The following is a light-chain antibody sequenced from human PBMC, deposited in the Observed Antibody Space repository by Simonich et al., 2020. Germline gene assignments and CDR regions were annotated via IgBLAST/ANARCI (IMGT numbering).Light chain of an antibody. Sequence: QSALTQPASVSGSPGQSITISCTGTSSDVGGYNYVSWSQQHPGKAPKLMIYDVSKRPSGVSKRFSGSKSGNTASLTSSGLQAEDEADYYCCSYAGSSTFNWVFGGGTKLTVL. CDR1: SSDVGGYNY. V-gene: IGLV2-23*02. CDR3: CSYAGSSTFNWV. J-gene: IGLJ3*02. CDR2: DVS.